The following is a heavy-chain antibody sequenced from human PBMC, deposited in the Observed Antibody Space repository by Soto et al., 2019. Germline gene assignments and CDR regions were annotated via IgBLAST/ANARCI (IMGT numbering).Heavy chain of an antibody. Sequence: QVQLVQSGAEVKRPGSSVKVSCKASGDTFTFYSINWVRQAPGLGLEWMGRINPILSMSNYAQRFQGRVTKTGDKSTSTAYMELSSLRSEDTAIYYCASSYGSGYRAFDYWGQGALVTVSS. J-gene: IGHJ4*02. CDR3: ASSYGSGYRAFDY. CDR1: GDTFTFYS. D-gene: IGHD3-10*01. V-gene: IGHV1-69*02. CDR2: INPILSMS.